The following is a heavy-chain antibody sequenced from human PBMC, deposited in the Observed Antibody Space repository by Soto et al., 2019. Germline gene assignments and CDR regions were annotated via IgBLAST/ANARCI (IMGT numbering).Heavy chain of an antibody. CDR1: DGSIISYY. V-gene: IGHV4-59*01. J-gene: IGHJ4*02. CDR3: ARSYCSGGSCYYFDY. Sequence: LSPTCPATDGSIISYYWSWIRQPPGKGLEWNGYIYYSRSTNYNPSLKSRVTISVDTSKNQFSLKLSSVTAADTAVYYCARSYCSGGSCYYFDYWGQGTLVNVSS. CDR2: IYYSRST. D-gene: IGHD2-15*01.